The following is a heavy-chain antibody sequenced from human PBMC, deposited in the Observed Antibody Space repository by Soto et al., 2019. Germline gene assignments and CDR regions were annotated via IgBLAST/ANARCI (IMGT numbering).Heavy chain of an antibody. V-gene: IGHV3-33*01. D-gene: IGHD2-15*01. CDR3: VRDDIGDPNGFVI. CDR2: IPNDASYK. Sequence: QVQLVESGGGVVQPGRSLRLSCTPSGFTFSAYGMHWVRQAPGKGLEWVAVIPNDASYKYEADSVKGRFTISRDNSKNTLYLQRDRLRVEDTALYYCVRDDIGDPNGFVIWGQGTMVTVSS. J-gene: IGHJ3*02. CDR1: GFTFSAYG.